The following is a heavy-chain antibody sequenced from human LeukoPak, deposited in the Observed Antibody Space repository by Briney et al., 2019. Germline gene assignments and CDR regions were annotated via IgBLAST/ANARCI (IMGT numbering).Heavy chain of an antibody. CDR3: SKDHIVEVVAATLLFDY. V-gene: IGHV3-23*01. Sequence: PGGSLRLSCAASGFTFSSYAMSWVRQAPGKGLEWVSAISGSGGSTFYADAVKGRFTITRDNSKNTLYLQMNSLLAEDTAVYYCSKDHIVEVVAATLLFDYWGQGTLVTVSS. CDR2: ISGSGGST. CDR1: GFTFSSYA. J-gene: IGHJ4*02. D-gene: IGHD2-15*01.